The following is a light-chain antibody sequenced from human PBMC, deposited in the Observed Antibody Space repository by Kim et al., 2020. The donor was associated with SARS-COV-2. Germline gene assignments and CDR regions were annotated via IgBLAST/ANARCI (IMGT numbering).Light chain of an antibody. CDR3: MLSYDGARQ. V-gene: IGLV7-46*01. CDR1: TGAVTSGHY. CDR2: DIS. Sequence: QVVVTQEPSLTVSPGGTVTLTCGSSTGAVTSGHYPYWFLQKPGQAPRTLIYDISSKHSWTPARFSGSLLGGKAALTLSGAQPEDEAEYYCMLSYDGARQLGGGTQLTVL. J-gene: IGLJ2*01.